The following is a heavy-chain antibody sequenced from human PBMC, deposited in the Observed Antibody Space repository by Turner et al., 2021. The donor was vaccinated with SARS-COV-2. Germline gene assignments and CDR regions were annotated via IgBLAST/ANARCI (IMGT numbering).Heavy chain of an antibody. D-gene: IGHD1-1*01. CDR2: ISFDGTNK. V-gene: IGHV3-30*03. CDR1: GFTFSGYA. CDR3: ATNSPTNAFDI. Sequence: QVQLVESGGGVVQPGRSQRLPCAASGFTFSGYAMHWFRQAPGKGLGWVAVISFDGTNKFYADSVKGRFTISRDNSKNTLYLQMNSLRTEDTAVYYCATNSPTNAFDIWGQGTMVTVSS. J-gene: IGHJ3*02.